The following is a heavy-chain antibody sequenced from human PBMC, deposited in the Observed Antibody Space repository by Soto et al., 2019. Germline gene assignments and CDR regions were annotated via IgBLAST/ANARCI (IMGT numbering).Heavy chain of an antibody. CDR1: GYTFTSYY. CDR2: INPSGGTT. Sequence: QVQLVQSGAEVKKPGASVKISCKASGYTFTSYYMQWVRQAPGQGLEWMGIINPSGGTTSYAQKFQGRVTMTRETSTSTVYMQLSSVRSEDTAVYCCARLGYDGASAYWGQGTLVTVSS. V-gene: IGHV1-46*01. CDR3: ARLGYDGASAY. J-gene: IGHJ4*02. D-gene: IGHD5-12*01.